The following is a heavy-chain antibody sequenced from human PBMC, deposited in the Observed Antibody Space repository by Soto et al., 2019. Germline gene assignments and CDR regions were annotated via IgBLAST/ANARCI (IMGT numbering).Heavy chain of an antibody. V-gene: IGHV1-69*13. CDR2: IIPIFGTG. J-gene: IGHJ5*01. CDR3: AGNLNYYDNSGYYS. Sequence: GASVKVSCKASGGTFSRHAISWVRQAPGQGLEWMGGIIPIFGTGNYAQKFQGRATISADESTSTSYMELSSLRSEDTAVYYCAGNLNYYDNSGYYSRGQGTLVTVSS. D-gene: IGHD3-22*01. CDR1: GGTFSRHA.